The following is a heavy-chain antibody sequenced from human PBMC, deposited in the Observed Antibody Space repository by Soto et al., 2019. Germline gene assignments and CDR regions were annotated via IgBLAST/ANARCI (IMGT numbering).Heavy chain of an antibody. V-gene: IGHV5-51*01. CDR2: IYPGDSDT. CDR3: VGQAVLGATKSFDI. D-gene: IGHD1-26*01. J-gene: IGHJ3*02. Sequence: GESLKISCKCSGYSFTSCWIAWVRQMPGKGLEWMGTIYPGDSDTRYSPPFQGQVTISADKTISTAYLQWSSLKASDTAMYYCVGQAVLGATKSFDIWGQGTMVTVSS. CDR1: GYSFTSCW.